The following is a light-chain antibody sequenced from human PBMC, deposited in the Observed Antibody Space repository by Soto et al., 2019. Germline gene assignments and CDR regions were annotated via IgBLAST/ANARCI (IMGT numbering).Light chain of an antibody. J-gene: IGKJ4*01. V-gene: IGKV3-20*01. Sequence: ENVLTQSPGTLSLSPGERATLSCRASQSLSSSYLAWYQQKPGQAPRLLIYGASSRATGIPDRVSGSGSGTDFTLTISRLEPEDVAVYYCQQFATSPLPFGGGTKGEIK. CDR2: GAS. CDR1: QSLSSSY. CDR3: QQFATSPLP.